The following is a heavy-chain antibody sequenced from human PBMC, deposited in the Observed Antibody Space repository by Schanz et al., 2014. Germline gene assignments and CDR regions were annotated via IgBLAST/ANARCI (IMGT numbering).Heavy chain of an antibody. J-gene: IGHJ4*02. CDR3: ARDFSAYVGNYFDY. CDR1: GGTFNSYT. CDR2: INGYNGHT. Sequence: VQLEQSGAEVKKPGSSMKVSCKASGGTFNSYTINWVRQAPGQGLEWMGWINGYNGHTLYAQKFQGRVTMTTDTSTSTSYMELTSLRFDDTAVYYCARDFSAYVGNYFDYWGQGTLVTVSS. D-gene: IGHD5-12*01. V-gene: IGHV1-18*01.